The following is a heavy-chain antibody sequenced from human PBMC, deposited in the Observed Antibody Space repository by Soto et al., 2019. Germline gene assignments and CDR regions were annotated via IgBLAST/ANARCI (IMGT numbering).Heavy chain of an antibody. D-gene: IGHD6-19*01. CDR1: GYSFTSYW. CDR3: ARQTIAVANYYYYGMDV. Sequence: LKISCKGSGYSFTSYWIGWVRQMPGKGLEWMGIIYPGDSDTRYSPSFQGQVTISADKSISTAYLQWSSLKASDTAMYYCARQTIAVANYYYYGMDVWGQGTTVTVYS. CDR2: IYPGDSDT. J-gene: IGHJ6*02. V-gene: IGHV5-51*01.